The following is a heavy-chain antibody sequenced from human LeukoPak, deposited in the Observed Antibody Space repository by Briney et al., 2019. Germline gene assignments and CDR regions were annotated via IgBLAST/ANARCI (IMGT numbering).Heavy chain of an antibody. J-gene: IGHJ4*02. CDR1: GYTFTGYY. CDR3: ARELGYGSGNPDFDY. V-gene: IGHV1-2*02. CDR2: INPNSGGT. Sequence: ASVKVSCKASGYTFTGYYMHWVRQAPGQGLEWMGWINPNSGGTNYAQKFQGRVTMTRDTSISTAYMELSRLRSDDTAVYYCARELGYGSGNPDFDYWGQGTLVTVSS. D-gene: IGHD3-10*01.